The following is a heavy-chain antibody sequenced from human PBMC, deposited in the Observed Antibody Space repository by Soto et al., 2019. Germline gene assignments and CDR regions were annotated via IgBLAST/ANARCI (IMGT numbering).Heavy chain of an antibody. J-gene: IGHJ6*02. CDR3: ARIVVIPAAPDYYNYYGVDV. D-gene: IGHD2-2*01. V-gene: IGHV4-39*01. CDR2: MYYSGST. Sequence: SETRCLSCTGSGDSIITSQYYGGWILQSTGKDLEWIGNMYYSGSTYYNLSLKSRVTMSVDTSKNQFSLKISSVTAADASVYYCARIVVIPAAPDYYNYYGVDVWGQGTTVT. CDR1: GDSIITSQYY.